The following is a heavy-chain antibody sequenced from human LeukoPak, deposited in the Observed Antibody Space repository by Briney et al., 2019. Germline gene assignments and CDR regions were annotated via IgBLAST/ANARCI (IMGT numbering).Heavy chain of an antibody. D-gene: IGHD4-17*01. V-gene: IGHV3-15*01. CDR1: GLAFSSAW. Sequence: GGSLTLSCAVSGLAFSSAWMNWVRQAPGRALEWVGLIKSRPGGGTTYYAAPVKGRFIISRDDSKNTLYLQMNSMKTEDTAIYYCTTGDYGAFEFWGQGTLVTVSS. CDR3: TTGDYGAFEF. CDR2: IKSRPGGGTT. J-gene: IGHJ4*02.